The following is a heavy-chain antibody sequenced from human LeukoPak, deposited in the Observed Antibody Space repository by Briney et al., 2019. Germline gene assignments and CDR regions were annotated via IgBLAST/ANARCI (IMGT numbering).Heavy chain of an antibody. Sequence: SETLSLTCTVSGGSISSYYWSWIRQPPGKGLEWIGYIYYSGSTNYNPSLKSRVTISVDTSKNQFSLKLSSVTAAYTAVYYCARDSCGSGSQNDYYGMDVWGQGTTVTVSS. J-gene: IGHJ6*02. V-gene: IGHV4-59*12. CDR1: GGSISSYY. CDR2: IYYSGST. D-gene: IGHD3-10*01. CDR3: ARDSCGSGSQNDYYGMDV.